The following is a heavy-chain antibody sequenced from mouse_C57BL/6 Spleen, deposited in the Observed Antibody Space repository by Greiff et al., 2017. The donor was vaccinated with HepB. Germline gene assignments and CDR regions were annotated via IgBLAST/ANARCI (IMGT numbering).Heavy chain of an antibody. V-gene: IGHV14-3*01. Sequence: VQLQQSVAELVRPGASVKLSCTASGFNIKNTYMHWVKQRPEQGLEWIGRIDPANGNTKYAPKFQGKATITADTSSNTAYLQLSSLTSEDTAIDDCARARGRPYWYFDVWGTGTTVTVSS. CDR1: GFNIKNTY. CDR3: ARARGRPYWYFDV. D-gene: IGHD3-3*01. J-gene: IGHJ1*03. CDR2: IDPANGNT.